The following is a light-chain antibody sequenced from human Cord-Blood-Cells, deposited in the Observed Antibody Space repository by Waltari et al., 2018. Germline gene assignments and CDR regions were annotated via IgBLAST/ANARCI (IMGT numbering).Light chain of an antibody. CDR1: SSNIGRNY. J-gene: IGLJ3*02. Sequence: QSVLTQPPSASGTPGQRVTLSCSRSSSNIGRNYVYWYQQLPGTAPKLLIYRNNQRPSGVPDRFSGSKSGTSASLAISGLRSEDEADYYCAAWDDSLSGPVFGGGTKLTVL. CDR2: RNN. V-gene: IGLV1-47*01. CDR3: AAWDDSLSGPV.